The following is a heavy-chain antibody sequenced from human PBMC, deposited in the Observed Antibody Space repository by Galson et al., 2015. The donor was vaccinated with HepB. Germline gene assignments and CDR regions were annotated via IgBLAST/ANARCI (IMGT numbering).Heavy chain of an antibody. Sequence: SLRLSCAASGFTFSDYGMHWVRRAPGKGLEWVAIIWYDGSGTFYTDSVKGRFTISRDNSKNTLFLQMNSLRAEDTAVYYCARGGDGASQVGDHYYGMDVWGQGTTVTVSS. CDR1: GFTFSDYG. CDR3: ARGGDGASQVGDHYYGMDV. V-gene: IGHV3-33*01. J-gene: IGHJ6*02. D-gene: IGHD4/OR15-4a*01. CDR2: IWYDGSGT.